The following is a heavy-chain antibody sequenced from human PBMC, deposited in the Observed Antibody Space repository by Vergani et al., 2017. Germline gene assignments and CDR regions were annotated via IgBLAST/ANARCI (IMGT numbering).Heavy chain of an antibody. CDR3: ATGHCSSTSCYTSEGYYYYYGMDV. CDR1: GYTFTGYY. D-gene: IGHD2-2*02. CDR2: YDPEDGET. J-gene: IGHJ6*02. V-gene: IGHV1-24*01. Sequence: QVQLVQSGAEVKKPGASVKVSCKASGYTFTGYYMHWVRQAPGQGLEWMGGYDPEDGETIYAQKFQGRVTMTEDTSTDTAYMELSSLGSEDTAVYYCATGHCSSTSCYTSEGYYYYYGMDVWGQGP.